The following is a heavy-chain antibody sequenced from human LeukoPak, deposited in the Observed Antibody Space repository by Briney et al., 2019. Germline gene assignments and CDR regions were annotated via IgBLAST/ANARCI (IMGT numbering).Heavy chain of an antibody. V-gene: IGHV3-21*01. J-gene: IGHJ4*02. CDR2: ISSSISYI. CDR1: GFTFSSYS. Sequence: PGGSLRLSCAASGFTFSSYSMNWVRQAPGKGLEWVSSISSSISYIYYADSVKGRFTISRDNAKNSLYMQMNSLRAEDTAVYYCARGGEQWLVASYWGQGTLVTVSS. D-gene: IGHD6-19*01. CDR3: ARGGEQWLVASY.